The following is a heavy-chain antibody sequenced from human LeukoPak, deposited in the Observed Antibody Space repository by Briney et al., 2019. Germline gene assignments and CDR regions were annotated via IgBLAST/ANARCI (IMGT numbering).Heavy chain of an antibody. J-gene: IGHJ6*03. CDR1: GYTLTELS. D-gene: IGHD3-22*01. V-gene: IGHV1-24*01. Sequence: ASVKVSCKVSGYTLTELSMHWVRQVPGKGLEWMGGFDPEDGETIYAQKFQGRVTITADESTSTAYMELSSLRSEDTAVYYCARGYYDSSGYYYDYYYYMDVWGKGTTVTISS. CDR3: ARGYYDSSGYYYDYYYYMDV. CDR2: FDPEDGET.